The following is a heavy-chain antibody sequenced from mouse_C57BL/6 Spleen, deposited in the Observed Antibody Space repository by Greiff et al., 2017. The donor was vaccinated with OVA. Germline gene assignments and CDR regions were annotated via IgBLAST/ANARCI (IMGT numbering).Heavy chain of an antibody. Sequence: EVQLQQSGPELVKPGASVKISCKASGYTFTDYYMNWVKQSHGKSLEWIGDINPNNGGTSYNQKFKGKATLTVDKSSSTAYMELLSLTSEDSAVYYCARLLTGVDYWGQGTTLTVSS. J-gene: IGHJ2*01. CDR2: INPNNGGT. D-gene: IGHD4-1*01. CDR3: ARLLTGVDY. CDR1: GYTFTDYY. V-gene: IGHV1-26*01.